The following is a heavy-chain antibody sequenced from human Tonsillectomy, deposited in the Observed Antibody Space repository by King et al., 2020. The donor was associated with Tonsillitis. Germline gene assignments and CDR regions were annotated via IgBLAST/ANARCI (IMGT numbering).Heavy chain of an antibody. Sequence: QLVQSGAEVKKPGASVKVSCKASGYTFTSYGISWVRQAPGQGLEWMGWISAYNGNTNYTQKVQGRVTMTTDTSTRTAYMELRSLRSDDTAVYYCARDPPRGYCSSTSCHGRYFDLWGRGTLVTVSS. CDR2: ISAYNGNT. CDR3: ARDPPRGYCSSTSCHGRYFDL. D-gene: IGHD2-2*01. CDR1: GYTFTSYG. J-gene: IGHJ2*01. V-gene: IGHV1-18*01.